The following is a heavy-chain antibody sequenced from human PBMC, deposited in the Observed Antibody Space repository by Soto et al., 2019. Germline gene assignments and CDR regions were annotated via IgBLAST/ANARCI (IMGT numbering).Heavy chain of an antibody. CDR2: INPNSGGT. D-gene: IGHD6-6*01. J-gene: IGHJ6*02. CDR1: GYTFTGYY. Sequence: ASVKVSCKASGYTFTGYYMHWVRQAPGQGLEWMGWINPNSGGTNYAQKFQGRVTMTRDTSISTAYMELSRLRSDDTAVYYCARESSRSSIHYSGMDVWGQGTTVTVSS. V-gene: IGHV1-2*02. CDR3: ARESSRSSIHYSGMDV.